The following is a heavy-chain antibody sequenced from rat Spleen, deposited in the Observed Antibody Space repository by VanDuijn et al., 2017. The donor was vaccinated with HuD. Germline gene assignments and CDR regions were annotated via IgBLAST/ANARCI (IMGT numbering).Heavy chain of an antibody. CDR3: GDGYTGDF. CDR1: GFTFSDYY. Sequence: EVQLVESGGGLVQPGRSMKLSCAASGFTFSDYYMAWVRQAPTKGLEWVATISYDGSSTYYRDSVKGRFTISRDDEKSTLYLQMDSLRSEDTATYYCGDGYTGDFWGQGVMVTVSS. V-gene: IGHV5-7*01. J-gene: IGHJ2*01. CDR2: ISYDGSST. D-gene: IGHD1-4*01.